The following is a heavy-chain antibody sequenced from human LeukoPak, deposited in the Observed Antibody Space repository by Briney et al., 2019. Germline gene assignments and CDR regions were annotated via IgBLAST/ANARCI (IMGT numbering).Heavy chain of an antibody. CDR2: INPSGGST. CDR1: GYTFTSYY. CDR3: ARDHGPGGNSGWVDY. Sequence: ASVKVSCKASGYTFTSYYMHWVRQAPGQGFEWMGIINPSGGSTSYAQKFQGRVTMTRDTSTSTVYMELSSLRSEDTAVYYCARDHGPGGNSGWVDYWGQGTLVTVSS. J-gene: IGHJ4*02. V-gene: IGHV1-46*01. D-gene: IGHD4-23*01.